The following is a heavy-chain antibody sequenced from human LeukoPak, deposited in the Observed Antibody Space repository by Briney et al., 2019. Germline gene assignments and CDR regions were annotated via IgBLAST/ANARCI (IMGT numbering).Heavy chain of an antibody. CDR3: ARRNDFDI. CDR2: IYSSETT. J-gene: IGHJ3*02. V-gene: IGHV4-4*08. CDR1: GGSITGYH. Sequence: SETLSLTCTVSGGSITGYHWSWIRQPPGKGLEWIGYIYSSETTDYKPSLKSRVTISADTSKNQFSLKLTSVTVADTAIYYCARRNDFDIWGQGTMVTVSS.